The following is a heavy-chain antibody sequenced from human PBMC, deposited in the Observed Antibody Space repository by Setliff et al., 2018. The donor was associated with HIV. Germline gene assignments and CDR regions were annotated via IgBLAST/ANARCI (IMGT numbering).Heavy chain of an antibody. CDR2: TSAYNGNT. CDR1: GYTFTSYG. Sequence: SVKVSCKASGYTFTSYGISWVRQAPGQGLEWMGWTSAYNGNTNYAQKLQGRVTMTTDTSTSTAYMELRSLRSDDTAVYYCARVNSYYHGSGDHNGMDVWGQGTTVTVSS. V-gene: IGHV1-18*01. CDR3: ARVNSYYHGSGDHNGMDV. J-gene: IGHJ6*02. D-gene: IGHD3-10*01.